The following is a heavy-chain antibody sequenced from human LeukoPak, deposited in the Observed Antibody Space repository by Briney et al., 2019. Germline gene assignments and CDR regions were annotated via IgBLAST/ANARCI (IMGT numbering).Heavy chain of an antibody. CDR1: GGSISSYY. CDR3: ARAGAVAGPFDH. CDR2: IYYSGST. D-gene: IGHD6-19*01. Sequence: SETLSLTCTVSGGSISSYYWSWIRQPPGKGLEWIGYIYYSGSTNYNPSLKSRVTISVDTSKNQFSLKLSSVTAADTAVYYCARAGAVAGPFDHWGQGTLVTVSS. J-gene: IGHJ4*02. V-gene: IGHV4-59*01.